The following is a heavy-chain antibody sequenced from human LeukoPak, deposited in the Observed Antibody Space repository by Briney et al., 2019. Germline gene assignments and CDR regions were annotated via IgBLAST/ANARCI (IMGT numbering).Heavy chain of an antibody. V-gene: IGHV3-7*03. CDR2: IKPDGTTK. Sequence: GGSLRLSCAASGFPFSSYSMTWVRQAPGKGREWVANIKPDGTTKFYVDSVKGRFTISRDNALNSLYLQMNSLRAEDTAIYYCARDGFGTGSNWGQGTLVTVSS. D-gene: IGHD3-16*01. CDR3: ARDGFGTGSN. CDR1: GFPFSSYS. J-gene: IGHJ4*02.